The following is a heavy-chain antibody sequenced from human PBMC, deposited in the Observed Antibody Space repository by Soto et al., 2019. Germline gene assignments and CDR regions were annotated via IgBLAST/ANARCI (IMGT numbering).Heavy chain of an antibody. V-gene: IGHV3-30*14. D-gene: IGHD6-6*01. CDR1: GFTFSDYA. Sequence: GGSLRLSCVASGFTFSDYALHWARQAPGKGLEWVALISPAGNNQYYADSAKGRFTISRDNSKNTLYLQMNSLRPDDTGLYYCARENSRISPRLFQHWGHGTLVTVSS. CDR3: ARENSRISPRLFQH. CDR2: ISPAGNNQ. J-gene: IGHJ1*01.